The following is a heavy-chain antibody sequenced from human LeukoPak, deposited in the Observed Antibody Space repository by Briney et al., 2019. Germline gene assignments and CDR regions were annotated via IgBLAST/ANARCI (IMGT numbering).Heavy chain of an antibody. CDR2: ISYDGSNK. D-gene: IGHD6-19*01. V-gene: IGHV3-30-3*01. Sequence: GGSLRLSCAASGFTFSSYAMHWVRQAPGKGLEWVAVISYDGSNKYYADSVKGRFTISRDNPKNTLYLQMNSLRAEDTAVYYRARGTPSSSGWLYYGMDVWGQGTTVTVSS. CDR1: GFTFSSYA. J-gene: IGHJ6*02. CDR3: ARGTPSSSGWLYYGMDV.